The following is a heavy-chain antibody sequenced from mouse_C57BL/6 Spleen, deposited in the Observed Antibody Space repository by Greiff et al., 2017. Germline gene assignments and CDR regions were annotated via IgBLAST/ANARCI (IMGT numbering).Heavy chain of an antibody. D-gene: IGHD1-1*01. J-gene: IGHJ2*01. CDR2: INPYNGGT. CDR3: ARECITTVVGGGYFDY. V-gene: IGHV1-19*01. Sequence: VQLQQSGPVLVQPGASVKMSCKASGYTFTDYYMNWVKQSHGKSLEWIGVINPYNGGTSYNQKFKGKATLTVDKSSSTAYMELNSLTSEDSAVYYCARECITTVVGGGYFDYWGQGTTLTVSS. CDR1: GYTFTDYY.